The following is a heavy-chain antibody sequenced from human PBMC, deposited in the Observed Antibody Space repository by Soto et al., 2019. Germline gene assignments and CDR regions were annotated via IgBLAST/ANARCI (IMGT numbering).Heavy chain of an antibody. CDR1: GFTFSSYS. CDR2: ISSSSSTI. J-gene: IGHJ6*03. V-gene: IGHV3-48*01. CDR3: ARSEDYYMAV. Sequence: EVQLVESGGGLVQPGGSLRLSCAASGFTFSSYSMNWVRQAPGKGLEWVSYISSSSSTIYYADSVKGRFTISRDNAKNSLYLQMNSRGAEDTAWYYCARSEDYYMAVWGKGTTVTVSS.